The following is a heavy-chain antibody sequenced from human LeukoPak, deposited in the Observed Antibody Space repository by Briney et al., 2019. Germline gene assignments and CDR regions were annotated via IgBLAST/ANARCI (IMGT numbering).Heavy chain of an antibody. CDR3: ARDRTYYYDSSDYGMDV. V-gene: IGHV3-21*01. CDR2: ISSSSSYI. CDR1: GFTFSSYG. D-gene: IGHD3-22*01. Sequence: GGSLRLSCAASGFTFSSYGMTWVRQAPGKGLEWVSSISSSSSYIYYADSVKGRFTISRDNAKNSLYLQMNSLRAEDTAVYYCARDRTYYYDSSDYGMDVWGQGTTVTVSS. J-gene: IGHJ6*02.